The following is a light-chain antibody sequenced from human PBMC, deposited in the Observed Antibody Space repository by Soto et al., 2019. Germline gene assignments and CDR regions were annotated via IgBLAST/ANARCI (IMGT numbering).Light chain of an antibody. CDR2: DVS. Sequence: QSVLTQPASVSGSPGQSITISCTGTSSDLGANNYVSWYQFHPGKAPKLMVFDVSNRPSGVSNRFSGSKSGNTASLSISGLQAEDEADYYCCSFTSTTRYVFGTGTKLTVL. CDR3: CSFTSTTRYV. J-gene: IGLJ1*01. CDR1: SSDLGANNY. V-gene: IGLV2-14*03.